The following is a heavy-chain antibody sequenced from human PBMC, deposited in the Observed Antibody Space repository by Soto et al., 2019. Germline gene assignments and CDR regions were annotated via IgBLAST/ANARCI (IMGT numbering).Heavy chain of an antibody. D-gene: IGHD6-13*01. CDR2: MNPNSGNT. CDR1: GYTFTSYD. J-gene: IGHJ5*02. CDR3: ARKGGSRRANWFDP. V-gene: IGHV1-8*01. Sequence: QVQLVQSGAEVKKPGASVKVACKASGYTFTSYDINWVRQATGQGLEWMGWMNPNSGNTGYAQKFQGRVTMTRNTSISTAYMELSSLRSEDTAVYYRARKGGSRRANWFDPWGQGTLVTVSS.